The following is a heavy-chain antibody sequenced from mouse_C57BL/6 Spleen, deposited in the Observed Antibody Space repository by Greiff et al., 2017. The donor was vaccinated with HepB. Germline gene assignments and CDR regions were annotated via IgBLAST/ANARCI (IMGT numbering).Heavy chain of an antibody. Sequence: QVQLKESGAELVKPGASVKLSCKASGYTFTSYWMQWVKQRPGQGLEWIGEIDPSDSYTNYNQKFKGKATLTVDTSSSTAYMQLSSLTSEDSAVYYGARPYGSSYWYFDVWGTGTTVTVSS. CDR1: GYTFTSYW. J-gene: IGHJ1*03. CDR2: IDPSDSYT. V-gene: IGHV1-50*01. CDR3: ARPYGSSYWYFDV. D-gene: IGHD1-1*01.